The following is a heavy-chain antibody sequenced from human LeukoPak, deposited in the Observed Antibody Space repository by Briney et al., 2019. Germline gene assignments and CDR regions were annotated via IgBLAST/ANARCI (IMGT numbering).Heavy chain of an antibody. CDR3: ASQRNDYYDSSGHDY. J-gene: IGHJ4*02. D-gene: IGHD3-22*01. Sequence: SEALSLTCTVSGDSTSNINYYWGWIRQPPGKGLEWIGSIYYSGSTYYNPSLKSRVTISVDTSKNQFSLKLSSVTAADTAVYYCASQRNDYYDSSGHDYWGQGTLVTVSS. CDR2: IYYSGST. CDR1: GDSTSNINYY. V-gene: IGHV4-39*01.